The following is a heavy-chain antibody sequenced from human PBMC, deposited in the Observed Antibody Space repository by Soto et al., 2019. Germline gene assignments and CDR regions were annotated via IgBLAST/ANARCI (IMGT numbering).Heavy chain of an antibody. J-gene: IGHJ1*01. CDR1: GFTFSSYA. CDR3: ANTPGWLRPNAEYFQH. Sequence: EVQLLESGGGLVQPGGSLRLSCAASGFTFSSYAMSWVRQAPGKGLEWVSAISGSGGSTYYADSVKGRFTISRDNSKNTLYLQMTSLRAEDTAVYYGANTPGWLRPNAEYFQHWGQGTLVTVSS. V-gene: IGHV3-23*01. CDR2: ISGSGGST. D-gene: IGHD5-12*01.